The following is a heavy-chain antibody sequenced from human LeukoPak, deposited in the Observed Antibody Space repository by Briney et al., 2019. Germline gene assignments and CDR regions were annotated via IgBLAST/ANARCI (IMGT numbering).Heavy chain of an antibody. CDR3: AKSHHVTAIDY. J-gene: IGHJ4*02. Sequence: GGSLRLSCAASGFTFSGSAMHWVRQASGKGLEWVGRIRSKANSYATAYAASVKGRFTISRDDSKNTLYLQMNSLRADDTAVYYCAKSHHVTAIDYWGQGTLVTVSS. D-gene: IGHD2-21*02. CDR2: IRSKANSYAT. V-gene: IGHV3-73*01. CDR1: GFTFSGSA.